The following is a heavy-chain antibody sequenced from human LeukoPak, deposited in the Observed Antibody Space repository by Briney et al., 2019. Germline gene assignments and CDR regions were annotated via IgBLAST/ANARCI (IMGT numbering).Heavy chain of an antibody. CDR2: IYYSGST. D-gene: IGHD3-16*01. CDR3: ARHKGGYYYMDV. CDR1: GGSIRSSSYY. V-gene: IGHV4-39*01. Sequence: SETLSLTCSVSGGSIRSSSYYWGWIRQPPGKGLEWIGSIYYSGSTYYNPSLKSRVTISVDTSKNQFSLKLSSVTAADTAVYYCARHKGGYYYMDVWGKGTTVTISS. J-gene: IGHJ6*03.